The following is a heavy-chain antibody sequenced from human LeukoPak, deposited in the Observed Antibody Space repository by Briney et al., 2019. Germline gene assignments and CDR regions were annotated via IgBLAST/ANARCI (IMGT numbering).Heavy chain of an antibody. D-gene: IGHD3-22*01. J-gene: IGHJ4*02. CDR2: INHSGSA. V-gene: IGHV4-34*01. CDR3: ARARGDYYDSSGYYSAFDY. CDR1: GGPFSGYY. Sequence: PSETLSLTCAVYGGPFSGYYWSWIRQPPGKGLEWIGEINHSGSANYNPSLKSRVTISVDMFKNQFSLKLSSVTAADTAVYYCARARGDYYDSSGYYSAFDYWGQGTLVTVSS.